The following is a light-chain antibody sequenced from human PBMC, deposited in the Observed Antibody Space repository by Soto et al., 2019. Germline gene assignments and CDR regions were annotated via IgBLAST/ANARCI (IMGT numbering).Light chain of an antibody. CDR1: QSVVYSDGNAY. V-gene: IGKV2-30*01. Sequence: DVVMTQSPPSLPVTLGQPASISCRSSQSVVYSDGNAYLNWFQQRPGQSPRRLIYTVSNRDSGVRARYSAGGSGTDFTLKISRVEPADVAIYYSMHGTYCPPTFGQGTKVEI. CDR2: TVS. J-gene: IGKJ1*01. CDR3: MHGTYCPPT.